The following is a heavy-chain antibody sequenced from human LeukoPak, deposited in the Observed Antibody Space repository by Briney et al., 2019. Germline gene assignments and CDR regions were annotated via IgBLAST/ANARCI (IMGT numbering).Heavy chain of an antibody. J-gene: IGHJ5*02. CDR1: GGSISSYY. D-gene: IGHD3-3*01. V-gene: IGHV4-59*01. Sequence: SETLSLSCTVSGGSISSYYWSWIRQPPGKGLEWIGYIYYSGSTNYNPSLKSRVTISVDTSKNQFSLKLSSVTAADTAVYYCARVVWSGYAWFDPWGQGTLVTVSS. CDR3: ARVVWSGYAWFDP. CDR2: IYYSGST.